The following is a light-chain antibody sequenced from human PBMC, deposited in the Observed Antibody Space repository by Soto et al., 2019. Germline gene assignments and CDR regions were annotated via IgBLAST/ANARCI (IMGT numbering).Light chain of an antibody. CDR2: SNN. CDR1: SSNIGRNT. V-gene: IGLV1-44*01. CDR3: AAWDDSLNGWV. J-gene: IGLJ3*02. Sequence: QSVLTQPPSASGTPGRRVTISCSGSSSNIGRNTVNWYQQLPGTAPKLLIYSNNQRPSGVPDRFSGSKSGTSASLAISGLQSEDEADYYCAAWDDSLNGWVFGGGTKLTVL.